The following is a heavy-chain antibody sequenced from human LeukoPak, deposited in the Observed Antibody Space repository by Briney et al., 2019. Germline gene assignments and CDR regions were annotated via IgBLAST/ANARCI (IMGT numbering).Heavy chain of an antibody. CDR1: GGSFSTYY. Sequence: PSETLSLTCTVSGGSFSTYYWSWIRQPPGKGMEWIGYIYYSGSTDYNPSLKSRVTMSLDTSKNQFSLKMSSVTAADTAVYYCVRAVISFGAAVAKGFDCWGQGTLVTVSS. CDR2: IYYSGST. V-gene: IGHV4-59*01. CDR3: VRAVISFGAAVAKGFDC. D-gene: IGHD3-16*01. J-gene: IGHJ4*02.